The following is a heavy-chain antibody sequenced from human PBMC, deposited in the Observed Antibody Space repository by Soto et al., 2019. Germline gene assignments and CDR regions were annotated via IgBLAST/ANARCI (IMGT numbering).Heavy chain of an antibody. V-gene: IGHV3-74*01. CDR2: INSDGSST. J-gene: IGHJ4*02. CDR3: ARAVAGRSYYFDY. Sequence: GGSLRLSCAASGFTFSSYWMHWVRQAPGKGLVWVSRINSDGSSTSYADSVKGRFTISRDNAKNTLYLQMNSLRAEDTAVYYCARAVAGRSYYFDYWGQGTLVTVSS. D-gene: IGHD6-19*01. CDR1: GFTFSSYW.